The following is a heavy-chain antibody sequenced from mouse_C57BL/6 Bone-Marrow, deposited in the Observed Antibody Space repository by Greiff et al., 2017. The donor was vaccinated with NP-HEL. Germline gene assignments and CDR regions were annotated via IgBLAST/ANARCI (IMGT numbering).Heavy chain of an antibody. Sequence: QVTLKVSGPGILQPSQTLSLTCSFSGFSLSTFGMCVGWIRPPSGQGLEWLAHIWWYDDKSYNPALKSRLTISKDTSKHQVFLKIANVDTADTATYYCARSPPLWFAYWGQGTLVTVSA. CDR2: IWWYDDK. CDR3: ARSPPLWFAY. V-gene: IGHV8-8*01. J-gene: IGHJ3*01. CDR1: GFSLSTFGMC.